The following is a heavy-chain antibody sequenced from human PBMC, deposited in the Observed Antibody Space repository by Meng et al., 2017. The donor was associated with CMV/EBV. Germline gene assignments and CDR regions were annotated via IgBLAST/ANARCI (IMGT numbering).Heavy chain of an antibody. J-gene: IGHJ5*02. D-gene: IGHD3-3*01. CDR3: AHRRSYDFWSGYLTGWFDP. Sequence: SGPTLVKPTQTLTLTCTFSGFSLRTSGVGVGWIRQSPGKALEWLAFIYSNDGKRYSPSLKSRLTITKDTSKNQVVLTMTNMDPVDTATYYCAHRRSYDFWSGYLTGWFDPWGQGTLVTVSS. CDR1: GFSLRTSGVG. CDR2: IYSNDGK. V-gene: IGHV2-5*01.